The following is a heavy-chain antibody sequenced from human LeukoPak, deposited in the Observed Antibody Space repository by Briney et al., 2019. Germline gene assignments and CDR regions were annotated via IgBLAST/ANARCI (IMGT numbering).Heavy chain of an antibody. CDR1: GFTFSSYA. D-gene: IGHD4-17*01. CDR2: ISYDGSNK. CDR3: ARESLAVTLGN. Sequence: GGSLRLSCAASGFTFSSYAMHWVRQAPGKGLEWVAVISYDGSNKYYADSVKGRFTISRDNSKNTLYLQMNSLRAEDTAVYYCARESLAVTLGNWGQGTLVTVSS. J-gene: IGHJ4*02. V-gene: IGHV3-30-3*01.